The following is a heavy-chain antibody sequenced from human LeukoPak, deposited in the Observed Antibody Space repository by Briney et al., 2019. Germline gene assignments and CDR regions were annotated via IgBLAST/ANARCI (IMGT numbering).Heavy chain of an antibody. CDR3: ARGYGDNSGAFDI. CDR2: INHSGST. V-gene: IGHV4-34*01. D-gene: IGHD4-23*01. Sequence: SETLSLTCAVYGGSFSGYYWSWIRQPPGKGLEWIGEINHSGSTNYNPSLKSRVTISLDRSKNQFSLKLSSVTAAATAVYFCARGYGDNSGAFDIWGQGTLVTVSS. J-gene: IGHJ3*02. CDR1: GGSFSGYY.